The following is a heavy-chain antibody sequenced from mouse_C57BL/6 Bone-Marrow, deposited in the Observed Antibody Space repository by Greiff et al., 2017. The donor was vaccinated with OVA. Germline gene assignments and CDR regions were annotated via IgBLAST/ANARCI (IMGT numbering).Heavy chain of an antibody. Sequence: EVMLVESGGDLVKPGGSLKLSCAASGFTFSSYGMSWVRQTPDKRLEWVATISSGGSYTYYPDSVKGRFTISRDNAKNTLYLQMSSLKSEDTAMYYCARLTTVNYAMDYWGQGTSVTVSS. D-gene: IGHD1-1*01. J-gene: IGHJ4*01. CDR3: ARLTTVNYAMDY. CDR2: ISSGGSYT. CDR1: GFTFSSYG. V-gene: IGHV5-6*01.